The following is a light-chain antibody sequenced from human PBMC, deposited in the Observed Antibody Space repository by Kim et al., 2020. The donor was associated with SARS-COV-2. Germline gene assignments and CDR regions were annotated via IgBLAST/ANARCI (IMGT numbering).Light chain of an antibody. V-gene: IGLV2-23*02. Sequence: QSINISCSGTSSDVVSYNRVSWYQQNQGKAPKLVIYDVTKRPSGVSDRFSGSKSGNTASLALSGLQAEDEADYYCCSYAGTDTYWVFGGGTQLTVL. CDR3: CSYAGTDTYWV. CDR1: SSDVVSYNR. CDR2: DVT. J-gene: IGLJ3*02.